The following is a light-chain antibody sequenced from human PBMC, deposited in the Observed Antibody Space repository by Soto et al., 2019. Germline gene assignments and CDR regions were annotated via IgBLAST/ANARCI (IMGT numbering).Light chain of an antibody. CDR2: GAS. J-gene: IGKJ1*01. CDR1: QSVSSN. CDR3: QHYNNWPPWT. Sequence: EIVMTQSPATLSVSPCERATFSLSASQSVSSNLAWYQQKPGQAPRLLIYGASIRATGIPARFSGSGSGTEFTLTISTLQSEDFAIYYCQHYNNWPPWTFGQGTKVDIK. V-gene: IGKV3-15*01.